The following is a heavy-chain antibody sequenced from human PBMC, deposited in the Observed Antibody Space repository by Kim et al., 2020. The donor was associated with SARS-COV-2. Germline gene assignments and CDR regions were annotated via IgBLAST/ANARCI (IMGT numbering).Heavy chain of an antibody. CDR1: GFTLRSYW. V-gene: IGHV3-74*01. J-gene: IGHJ6*02. CDR2: IGGDGIST. D-gene: IGHD2-2*01. Sequence: GGSLRLSCAASGFTLRSYWINWVRQAPGKGLVWVSRIGGDGISTHYADSVKGRFTVSRDNDDNTVYLQMNSLRADDTAVYYCARGMFKTGCDVWGQGTTVTVSS. CDR3: ARGMFKTGCDV.